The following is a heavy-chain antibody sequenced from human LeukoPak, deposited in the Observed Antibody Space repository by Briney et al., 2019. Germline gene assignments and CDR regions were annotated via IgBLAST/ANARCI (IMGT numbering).Heavy chain of an antibody. D-gene: IGHD1-7*01. V-gene: IGHV3-30*18. CDR2: ISYDGSNK. Sequence: GGSLRLSCAASGFTFSTYAMHWVRQAPGKGLEWVTIISYDGSNKYYADSVKGRYTISRDNSKSTLYLQMDSLRAEDTAVYYCAKVRVVFNWNYAYYFDSWGQGTLVTVSS. CDR3: AKVRVVFNWNYAYYFDS. CDR1: GFTFSTYA. J-gene: IGHJ4*02.